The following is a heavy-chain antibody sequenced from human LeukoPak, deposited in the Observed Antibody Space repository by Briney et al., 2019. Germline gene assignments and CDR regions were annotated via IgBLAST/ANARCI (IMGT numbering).Heavy chain of an antibody. J-gene: IGHJ6*03. CDR2: IYRSGTT. CDR3: ARDRPNSGSYLDV. V-gene: IGHV4-4*02. Sequence: PSGTLSLTCAVSGGSISSTNWWSRVRQPPGKGLEWIGEIYRSGTTNYKPSLKSRVTISVDTSKNQFSLKLSSVTAADTAVYYCARDRPNSGSYLDVWGKGTTVTVSS. CDR1: GGSISSTNW. D-gene: IGHD1-26*01.